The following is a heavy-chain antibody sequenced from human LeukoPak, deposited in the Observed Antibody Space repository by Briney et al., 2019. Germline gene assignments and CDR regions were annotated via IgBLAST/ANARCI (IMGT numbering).Heavy chain of an antibody. CDR1: GVSINSGHY. V-gene: IGHV4-38-2*02. CDR3: ATRLHYYYDTSPSFFDI. J-gene: IGHJ3*02. D-gene: IGHD3-22*01. CDR2: IFHSGNT. Sequence: SETLSLTCTVSGVSINSGHYWGWIRQPPGKGLEWIGSIFHSGNTYSNPSLKSRVTISVDTSKNQFSLKLTSVTAADTAVYYCATRLHYYYDTSPSFFDIWGQGTMVTVSS.